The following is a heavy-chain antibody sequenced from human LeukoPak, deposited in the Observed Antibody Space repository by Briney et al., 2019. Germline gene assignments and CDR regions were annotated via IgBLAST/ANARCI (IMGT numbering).Heavy chain of an antibody. CDR2: INPNSGGT. CDR1: GYTFTGYY. Sequence: ALVTVSCKASGYTFTGYYMHWLRQAPGQGLEWMGWINPNSGGTNYAQKFQGRVTITRDTSISTAYMELSRLRSDDTAVYYCARGYDFWSGYYFGVGDAFDIWGQGTMVTVSS. D-gene: IGHD3-3*01. J-gene: IGHJ3*02. CDR3: ARGYDFWSGYYFGVGDAFDI. V-gene: IGHV1-2*02.